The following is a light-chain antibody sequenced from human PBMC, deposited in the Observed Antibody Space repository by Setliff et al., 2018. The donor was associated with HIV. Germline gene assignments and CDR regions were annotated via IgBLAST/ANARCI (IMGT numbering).Light chain of an antibody. CDR3: CSHATSSTLYV. V-gene: IGLV2-11*01. CDR1: SSDVGGYNY. CDR2: DVN. J-gene: IGLJ1*01. Sequence: QSALTQPRSVSGSPGQSVTISCTGTSSDVGGYNYVSWYQQHPGRAPKLMIYDVNKRPSGVPDRFSGSKSGNTASLTISGLQAEDEADYYCCSHATSSTLYVFGPGTKVTVL.